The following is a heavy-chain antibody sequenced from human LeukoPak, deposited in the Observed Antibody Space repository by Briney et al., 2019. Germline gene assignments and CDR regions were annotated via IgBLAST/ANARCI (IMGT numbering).Heavy chain of an antibody. V-gene: IGHV3-9*03. J-gene: IGHJ6*03. CDR2: ITWNSDSI. D-gene: IGHD3-16*01. CDR1: GFTFVDYA. Sequence: PGGSLRLSCAASGFTFVDYAMHWVRQAPGKVLEWVSGITWNSDSIDYADSVKDRFTISRDNAKNSRYLQMSSLRAEDMDLYYCAKGGGGRLIYYYYMDVWGKGTTVTISS. CDR3: AKGGGGRLIYYYYMDV.